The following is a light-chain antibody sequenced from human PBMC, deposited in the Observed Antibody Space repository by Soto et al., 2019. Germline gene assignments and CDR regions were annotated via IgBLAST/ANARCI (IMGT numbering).Light chain of an antibody. Sequence: EIVLTQSPATLSLSPGERVTLSCRASQSVSSFLAWYQQKPGQAPRLLIYDASNRATGIPARFSGSGSGTDFTLTISSLEPEDFAVYYCQQRHMWPITFGQGTRLEIK. CDR3: QQRHMWPIT. CDR2: DAS. CDR1: QSVSSF. J-gene: IGKJ5*01. V-gene: IGKV3-11*01.